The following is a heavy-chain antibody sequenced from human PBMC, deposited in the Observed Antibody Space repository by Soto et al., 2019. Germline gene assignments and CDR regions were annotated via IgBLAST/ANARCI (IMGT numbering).Heavy chain of an antibody. Sequence: ASVKVSCKASGYTFTSYAMHWVRQAPGQRLEWMGWINAGNGNTKYSQKFQGRVTITRDTSASTAYMELSSLRSEDTAVYYCARENPYYYGSGSRHNWFDPWGQGTLVTVSS. J-gene: IGHJ5*02. CDR3: ARENPYYYGSGSRHNWFDP. D-gene: IGHD3-10*01. CDR1: GYTFTSYA. V-gene: IGHV1-3*01. CDR2: INAGNGNT.